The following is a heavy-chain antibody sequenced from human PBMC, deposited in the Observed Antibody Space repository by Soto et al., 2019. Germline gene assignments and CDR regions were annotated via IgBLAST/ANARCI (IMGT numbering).Heavy chain of an antibody. D-gene: IGHD6-19*01. CDR1: CGSVNSARYY. CDR2: IYYSGST. V-gene: IGHV4-61*01. CDR3: ARVGVAVTGIDY. J-gene: IGHJ4*02. Sequence: SETLSLTCTVSCGSVNSARYYWSWIRQPPGKGLEWIAYIYYSGSTKYNSSLKSRVTISVDTSKNQFSLKLTSVTAADTAVCYCARVGVAVTGIDYWGPGTLVTVAS.